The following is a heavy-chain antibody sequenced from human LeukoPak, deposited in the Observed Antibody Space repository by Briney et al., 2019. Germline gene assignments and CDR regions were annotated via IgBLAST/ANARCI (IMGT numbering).Heavy chain of an antibody. CDR2: IRGDGGST. CDR3: AKALGPRGAFDI. CDR1: GFTFSSYA. D-gene: IGHD1-14*01. Sequence: GGSLRLSCAASGFTFSSYAMSWVRQAPGKGLEWVSSIRGDGGSTYYADSVKGRFTISRDNSKNTLYLQMNSLRAEDTAVYYCAKALGPRGAFDIWRQGTMVSVSS. V-gene: IGHV3-23*01. J-gene: IGHJ3*02.